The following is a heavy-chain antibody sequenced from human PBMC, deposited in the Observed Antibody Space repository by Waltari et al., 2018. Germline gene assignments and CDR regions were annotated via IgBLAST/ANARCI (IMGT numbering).Heavy chain of an antibody. D-gene: IGHD6-19*01. CDR3: ARSYSGWQFDAFDI. Sequence: EVQLVESGGGLVQPGGSLRLSCAASGFTFSSYSMNWVRQAQGKGLEWVSYISSSSSTIYYADSVKGRFTISRDNAKNSLYLQMNSLRAEDTAVYYCARSYSGWQFDAFDIWGQGTMVTVSS. CDR1: GFTFSSYS. CDR2: ISSSSSTI. J-gene: IGHJ3*02. V-gene: IGHV3-48*01.